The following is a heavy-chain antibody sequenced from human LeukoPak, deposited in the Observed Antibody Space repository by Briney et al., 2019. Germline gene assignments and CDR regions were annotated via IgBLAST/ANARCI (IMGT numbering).Heavy chain of an antibody. D-gene: IGHD7-27*01. CDR2: ISGSGTTV. Sequence: GGSLRLSCEASGFTFSSYEINWVRQAPGKGLEWVSYISGSGTTVYFADSVKGRFTISRDNARDSLYLQMNSLRAEDTAVYYCVRDGDFYRYYYYSHMDVWGRGTTVTVSS. V-gene: IGHV3-48*03. CDR3: VRDGDFYRYYYYSHMDV. CDR1: GFTFSSYE. J-gene: IGHJ6*03.